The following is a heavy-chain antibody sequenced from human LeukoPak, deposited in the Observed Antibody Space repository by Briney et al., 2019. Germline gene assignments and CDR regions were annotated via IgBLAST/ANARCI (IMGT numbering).Heavy chain of an antibody. J-gene: IGHJ4*02. CDR3: ATLNSSGYLRYDFDY. V-gene: IGHV1-24*01. CDR2: FDPEDGET. Sequence: ASVKVSCKASGYTFTSYGISWVRQAPGQGLEWMGGFDPEDGETIYAQKFQGRVTMTEDTSTDTAYMELSSLRSEDTAVYYCATLNSSGYLRYDFDYWGQGTLVTVSS. D-gene: IGHD3-22*01. CDR1: GYTFTSYG.